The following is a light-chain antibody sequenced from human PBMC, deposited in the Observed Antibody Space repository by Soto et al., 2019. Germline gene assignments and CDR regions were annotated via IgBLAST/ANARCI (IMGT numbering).Light chain of an antibody. Sequence: SYELTQPPSVSVAPGQTARITCGGNNIGSKSVHWYQQKPGQAPVLVVYDDSDRPSGIPERFSGSNSGNTATLTISRVEDGDEADYYCQVWDSSSDSGVFGGGTKLTVL. J-gene: IGLJ3*02. CDR3: QVWDSSSDSGV. CDR2: DDS. CDR1: NIGSKS. V-gene: IGLV3-21*02.